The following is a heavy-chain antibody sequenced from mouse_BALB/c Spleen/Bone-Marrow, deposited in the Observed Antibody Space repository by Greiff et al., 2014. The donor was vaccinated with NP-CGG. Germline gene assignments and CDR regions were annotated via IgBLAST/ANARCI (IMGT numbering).Heavy chain of an antibody. CDR3: ARHYGYVDAMDY. CDR2: ITGGGTT. D-gene: IGHD1-2*01. J-gene: IGHJ4*01. V-gene: IGHV5-6-5*01. Sequence: EVKLMESGGGLVKPGESLKFSCAASGITVSSYTMSWVRQTPEKRLEWVASITGGGTTYYPDSVKGRFTISRDNARNILYLQVSSLRSKDTAIYYCARHYGYVDAMDYWGQGTSVTVSS. CDR1: GITVSSYT.